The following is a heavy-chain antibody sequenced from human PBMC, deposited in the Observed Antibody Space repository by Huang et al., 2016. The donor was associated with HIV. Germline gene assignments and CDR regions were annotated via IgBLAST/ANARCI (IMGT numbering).Heavy chain of an antibody. CDR3: ARLPFDYVWGTQRQTALDELDV. Sequence: QLQLQESGPGLVRPSETLSLTCSVSGGSVNSGYYYWGWIRQPPGKGLEGMASVCYGGNTFYNPSLKSRVSRSVDTSKKRFSLNLSSVTAEDTAVYFCARLPFDYVWGTQRQTALDELDVWGQGTMVTVSS. CDR2: VCYGGNT. V-gene: IGHV4-39*01. CDR1: GGSVNSGYYY. D-gene: IGHD3-16*01. J-gene: IGHJ3*01.